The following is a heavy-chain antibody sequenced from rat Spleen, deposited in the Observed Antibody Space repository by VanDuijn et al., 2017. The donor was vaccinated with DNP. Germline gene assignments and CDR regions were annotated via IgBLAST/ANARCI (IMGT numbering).Heavy chain of an antibody. CDR2: ITSSGDNA. CDR3: ARGATGMTTDWFAY. CDR1: GFTFNKYW. Sequence: EVQLVESGGDLVQPGRSLKLSCVASGFTFNKYWMTWIRQVPGKGLEWVASITSSGDNAYYPDSVKGRFIISRDNAKNTLYLQMNSLRSEDTATYYCARGATGMTTDWFAYWGQGTLVTVSS. J-gene: IGHJ3*01. V-gene: IGHV5-31*01. D-gene: IGHD1-7*01.